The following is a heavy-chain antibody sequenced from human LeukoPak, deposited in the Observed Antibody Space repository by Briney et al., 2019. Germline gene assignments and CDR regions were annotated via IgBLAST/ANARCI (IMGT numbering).Heavy chain of an antibody. Sequence: GRCLRLSCVAAGFTFSAYYMSWISQAPGEVLEWVSYISSSGSTIYYADSVKGRFTSSRDNAKNSLYLQMNSLRAEDTAVYYCARGSYRGGSGSGPSYWGQGTLVTVPS. D-gene: IGHD3-10*01. CDR2: ISSSGSTI. CDR1: GFTFSAYY. CDR3: ARGSYRGGSGSGPSY. J-gene: IGHJ4*02. V-gene: IGHV3-11*01.